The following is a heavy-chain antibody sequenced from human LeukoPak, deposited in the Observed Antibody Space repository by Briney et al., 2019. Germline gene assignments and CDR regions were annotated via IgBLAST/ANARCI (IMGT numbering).Heavy chain of an antibody. CDR1: GFTFSSYA. V-gene: IGHV3-30-3*01. Sequence: GSLRLSCAASGFTFSSYAMHWVRQAPGKGLEWVAVISYDGSNKYYADSVKGRFTISRDNSKNTLYLQMNSLRAEDTAVYYCARVSKGMDVWGQGTTVTVSS. CDR2: ISYDGSNK. J-gene: IGHJ6*02. CDR3: ARVSKGMDV.